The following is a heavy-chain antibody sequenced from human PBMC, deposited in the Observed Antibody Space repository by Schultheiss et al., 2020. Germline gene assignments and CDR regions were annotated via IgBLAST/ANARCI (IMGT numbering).Heavy chain of an antibody. CDR3: VRRQTDSGGYWFPDY. CDR1: GGSISSYY. J-gene: IGHJ4*02. D-gene: IGHD3-22*01. Sequence: SETLSLTCTVSGGSISSYYWSWIRQPPGKGLEWIGYIYDSGSTNYNPSLKSRVTISIDTSKNQFSLKMTSVTAADTAVYYCVRRQTDSGGYWFPDYWGQGTLVTVSS. V-gene: IGHV4-59*08. CDR2: IYDSGST.